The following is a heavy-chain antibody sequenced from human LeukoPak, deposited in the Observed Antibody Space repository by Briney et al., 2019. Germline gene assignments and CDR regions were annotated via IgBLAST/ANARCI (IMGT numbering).Heavy chain of an antibody. V-gene: IGHV1-2*02. CDR3: ARARYDSSGYYGY. CDR1: GYTFTGYY. D-gene: IGHD3-22*01. J-gene: IGHJ4*02. CDR2: INPNSGGT. Sequence: ASVKFSCKASGYTFTGYYMHWVRQAPGQGLEWMGWINPNSGGTNYAQKFQGGVTMTRDTSISTAYMELSRLRSDDTAVYYCARARYDSSGYYGYWGQGTLVTVSS.